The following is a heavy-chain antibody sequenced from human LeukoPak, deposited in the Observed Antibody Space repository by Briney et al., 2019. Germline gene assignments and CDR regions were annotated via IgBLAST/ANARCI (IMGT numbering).Heavy chain of an antibody. CDR1: GGSISSGGYY. CDR3: ARDDGIYFDY. V-gene: IGHV4-31*03. CDR2: IYYSGST. D-gene: IGHD1-14*01. Sequence: SETLSLTCTVSGGSISSGGYYWSWIRQHPGKGLEWIGYIYYSGSTYYNPSLKSRVTISVDTSKNQFSLKLSSVTAADTAVYYCARDDGIYFDYWGQGTLVTVSS. J-gene: IGHJ4*02.